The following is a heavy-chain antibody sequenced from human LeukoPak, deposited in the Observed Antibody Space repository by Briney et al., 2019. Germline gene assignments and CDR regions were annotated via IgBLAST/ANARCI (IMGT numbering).Heavy chain of an antibody. CDR1: GYTFSGYY. D-gene: IGHD6-19*01. Sequence: ASVKVSCKTSGYTFSGYYMHWVRQAPGQGLEWMGLMNPNSGATNYEQKFQGRVSLTRDMSISTAYLELTSVASDDTAVYYCARDGSGSGWYFDYWGQGTLVTVSS. CDR2: MNPNSGAT. V-gene: IGHV1-2*02. J-gene: IGHJ4*02. CDR3: ARDGSGSGWYFDY.